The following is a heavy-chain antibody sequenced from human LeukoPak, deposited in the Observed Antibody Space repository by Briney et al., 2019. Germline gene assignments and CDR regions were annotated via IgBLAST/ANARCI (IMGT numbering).Heavy chain of an antibody. CDR1: GGSFSGYY. Sequence: SETLSLTCAVYGGSFSGYYWSWIRQPPGKGLEWIGEINHSGSTNYNPSLKSRVPISVDTSKNQISLKLSSVNTADTAVYYCARVLCRYSSSEVLRFRTTKGLDYWGQGTLVTVSS. CDR3: ARVLCRYSSSEVLRFRTTKGLDY. CDR2: INHSGST. J-gene: IGHJ4*02. D-gene: IGHD6-13*01. V-gene: IGHV4-34*01.